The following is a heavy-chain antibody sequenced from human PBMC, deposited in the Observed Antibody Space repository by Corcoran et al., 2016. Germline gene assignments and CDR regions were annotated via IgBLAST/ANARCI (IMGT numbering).Heavy chain of an antibody. V-gene: IGHV1-2*02. Sequence: QVQLVQSGAEVKKPGASVKVSCKASGYTFTGYYMHWVRQAPGQGLEWMGWINPNRGGTNYAQKFQGRVTMTRDTSISTAYMERSRVGSDDTAVYYVAREFGGLRYYDRSGDYYFVPPPDYWGQGTLVTFSS. CDR3: AREFGGLRYYDRSGDYYFVPPPDY. J-gene: IGHJ4*02. D-gene: IGHD3-22*01. CDR1: GYTFTGYY. CDR2: INPNRGGT.